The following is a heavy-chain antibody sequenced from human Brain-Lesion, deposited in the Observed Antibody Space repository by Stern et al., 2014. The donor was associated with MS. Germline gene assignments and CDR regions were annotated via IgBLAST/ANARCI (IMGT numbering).Heavy chain of an antibody. CDR1: GGSVSSTSYA. D-gene: IGHD2-15*01. CDR2: IYYSGNT. CDR3: AGEEDIRYCSGGSCTGNWFDP. Sequence: QVQLQESGPGLVKPSETLSLTCTVAGGSVSSTSYAWAWIRQPPGKGLEWIGTIYYSGNTYYSPSLKSRLTISLDTSQDQVSLPLGSVTAADTAVYYCAGEEDIRYCSGGSCTGNWFDPWGQGTLVTVSS. J-gene: IGHJ5*02. V-gene: IGHV4-39*01.